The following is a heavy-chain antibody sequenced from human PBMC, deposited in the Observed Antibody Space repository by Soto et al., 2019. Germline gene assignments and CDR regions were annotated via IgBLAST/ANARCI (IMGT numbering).Heavy chain of an antibody. V-gene: IGHV1-18*01. CDR1: GYTFTSYG. CDR3: ARDPNPDDAFDI. J-gene: IGHJ3*02. CDR2: ISAYNGNT. Sequence: GASVKVSCKASGYTFTSYGISWVRQAPGQGLEWMGWISAYNGNTNYAQKFQGRVTMTTDTSTSTAYMELRSLRSDDTALYYCARDPNPDDAFDIWGQGTMVTVSS.